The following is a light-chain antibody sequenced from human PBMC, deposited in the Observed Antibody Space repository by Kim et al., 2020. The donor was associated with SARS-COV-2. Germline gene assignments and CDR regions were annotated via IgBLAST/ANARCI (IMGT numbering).Light chain of an antibody. Sequence: SSELTQDPAVSVALGQTVRITCQGDSLRSYYASWYQQKPGAPVLVIYGKNNRPSGIPDRFSGSSSGNTASLTITGAQAEDEADYYCNSRDSSGNLWVFGGGTQLTVL. CDR2: GKN. J-gene: IGLJ3*02. CDR3: NSRDSSGNLWV. CDR1: SLRSYY. V-gene: IGLV3-19*01.